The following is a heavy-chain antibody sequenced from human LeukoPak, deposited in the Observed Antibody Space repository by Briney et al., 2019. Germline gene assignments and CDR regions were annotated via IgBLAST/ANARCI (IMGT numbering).Heavy chain of an antibody. Sequence: SETLSLTCAVYGGSFSGYYWSWIRQPPGKGLEWIGEITHSGSTNYNPSLKSRVTMSVDTSKNQFSLKLSSVTAADTAVYYCARGYSGHYYAFDIWGQGTMVTVSS. D-gene: IGHD1-26*01. J-gene: IGHJ3*02. V-gene: IGHV4-34*01. CDR2: ITHSGST. CDR3: ARGYSGHYYAFDI. CDR1: GGSFSGYY.